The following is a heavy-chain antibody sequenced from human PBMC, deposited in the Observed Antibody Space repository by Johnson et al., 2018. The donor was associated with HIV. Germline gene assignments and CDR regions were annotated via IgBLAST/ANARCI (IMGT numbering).Heavy chain of an antibody. Sequence: VQLVESGGGLVQPGGSLILSCAASGFSFNNYWMHWVRQAPGKGLVWVSRISSDGSSTYYADSVKGRFTISRDNARNTMFVQMNSLRAEDTAVYYCAKCYSGSYRDAFDIWGQGTMVTVSS. V-gene: IGHV3-74*01. J-gene: IGHJ3*02. CDR2: ISSDGSST. CDR1: GFSFNNYW. CDR3: AKCYSGSYRDAFDI. D-gene: IGHD1-26*01.